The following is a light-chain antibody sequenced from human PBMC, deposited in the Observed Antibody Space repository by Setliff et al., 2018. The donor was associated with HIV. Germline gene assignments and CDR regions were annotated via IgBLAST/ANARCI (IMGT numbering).Light chain of an antibody. CDR2: EVS. J-gene: IGLJ1*01. CDR1: SSDVGGSNY. CDR3: CSYAGSYTYV. Sequence: QSVLTQPASVSGSPGQSITISRTGTSSDVGGSNYVSWYQQHPGKAPKLMIYEVSNRPSWVSNRFSGSKSGNTASLTISGLQAEDEADYYCCSYAGSYTYVFGTGTKVT. V-gene: IGLV2-14*01.